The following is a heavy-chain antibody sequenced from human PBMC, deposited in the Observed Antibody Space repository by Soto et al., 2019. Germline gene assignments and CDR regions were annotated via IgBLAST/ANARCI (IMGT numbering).Heavy chain of an antibody. V-gene: IGHV3-23*01. Sequence: GGSLRLSCAASGFTFSRYAMSWVLQAPWKGLEWVSAISGSGGSTYYADSVKGRFTISRDNSKNTLYLQMNSLRAEDTAVYYCAAAYSRHYYYYYMDVWGKGTTVTVSS. CDR2: ISGSGGST. CDR3: AAAYSRHYYYYYMDV. CDR1: GFTFSRYA. J-gene: IGHJ6*03. D-gene: IGHD4-4*01.